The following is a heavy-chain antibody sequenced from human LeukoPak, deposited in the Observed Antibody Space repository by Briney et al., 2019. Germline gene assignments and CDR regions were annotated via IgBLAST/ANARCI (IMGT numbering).Heavy chain of an antibody. Sequence: PSETLSLTCTVSGGSISSYYWSWIRQPAGKGLEWIGRIYTSGSTSYNPSLKSRVTMSVDTSKNQFSLKLSSVTAADTAVYYCAREFVGIAAAGTAEYFQHWGQGTLVTVSS. J-gene: IGHJ1*01. CDR2: IYTSGST. D-gene: IGHD6-13*01. CDR3: AREFVGIAAAGTAEYFQH. V-gene: IGHV4-4*07. CDR1: GGSISSYY.